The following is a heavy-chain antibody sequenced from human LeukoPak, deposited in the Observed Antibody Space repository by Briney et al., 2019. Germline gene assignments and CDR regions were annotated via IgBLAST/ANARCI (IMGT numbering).Heavy chain of an antibody. CDR3: ARRSYDYIWGTYRADPSFDQ. Sequence: GESLKISCKGSGYIFTNYWIAWVRQLAAKGLEWMGIIFPGDSDTRYSPSFQGQVTISVDKSISTAYLQWSSLQASDTGVYHCARRSYDYIWGTYRADPSFDQWGQGTLVTVSS. V-gene: IGHV5-51*01. D-gene: IGHD3-16*02. J-gene: IGHJ4*02. CDR2: IFPGDSDT. CDR1: GYIFTNYW.